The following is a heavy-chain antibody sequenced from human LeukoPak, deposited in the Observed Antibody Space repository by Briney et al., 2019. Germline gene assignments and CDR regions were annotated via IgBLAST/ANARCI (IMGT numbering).Heavy chain of an antibody. J-gene: IGHJ4*02. CDR3: SRESGPFCPFGY. CDR2: ISLAGQT. V-gene: IGHV4/OR15-8*02. CDR1: GGSISGTNW. D-gene: IGHD1-26*01. Sequence: SETLSLTCDVSGGSISGTNWWSWVRQPPGQGLEWIGEISLAGQTSYNPSLNGRVTMSLDKSSNQLSLHLTSVTAADTATYFCSRESGPFCPFGYWGQGTLVIVSS.